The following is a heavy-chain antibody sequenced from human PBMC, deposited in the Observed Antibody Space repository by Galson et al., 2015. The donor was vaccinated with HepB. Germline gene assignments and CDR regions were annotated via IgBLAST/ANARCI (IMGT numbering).Heavy chain of an antibody. CDR2: ISSSSSYI. D-gene: IGHD3-3*01. J-gene: IGHJ6*02. CDR3: ARDLENDFWSGYLSPYYYYYGMDV. CDR1: GFTFSSYS. V-gene: IGHV3-21*01. Sequence: SLRLSCAASGFTFSSYSMNWVRQAPGKGLEWVSSISSSSSYIYYADSVKGRFTISRDNAKNSLYLQMNSLRAEDTAVYYCARDLENDFWSGYLSPYYYYYGMDVWGQGTTVTVSS.